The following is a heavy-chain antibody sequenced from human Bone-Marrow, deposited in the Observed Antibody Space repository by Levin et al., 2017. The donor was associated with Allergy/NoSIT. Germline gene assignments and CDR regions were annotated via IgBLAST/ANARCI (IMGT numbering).Heavy chain of an antibody. V-gene: IGHV3-33*01. CDR3: ARDSVLRYFDWPAPWFDP. J-gene: IGHJ5*02. CDR2: IWYDGSNK. D-gene: IGHD3-9*01. CDR1: GFTFSSYG. Sequence: SGGSLRLSCAASGFTFSSYGMHWVRQAPGKGLEWVAVIWYDGSNKYYADSVKGRFTISRDNSKNTLYLQMNSLRAEDTAVYYCARDSVLRYFDWPAPWFDPWGQGTLVTVSS.